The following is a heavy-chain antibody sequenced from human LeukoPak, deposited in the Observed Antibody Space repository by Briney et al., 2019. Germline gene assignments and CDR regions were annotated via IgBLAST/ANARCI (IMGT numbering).Heavy chain of an antibody. CDR3: AKGYSSSWYTPVDP. CDR2: ISGSGGST. CDR1: GFTFSSYG. V-gene: IGHV3-23*01. D-gene: IGHD6-13*01. Sequence: GGTLRLSCAASGFTFSSYGMSWVRQAPGKGLEWVSAISGSGGSTYYADSVKGRFTISRDNSKNTLYLQMNSLRAEDTAVYYCAKGYSSSWYTPVDPWGQGTLVTVSS. J-gene: IGHJ5*02.